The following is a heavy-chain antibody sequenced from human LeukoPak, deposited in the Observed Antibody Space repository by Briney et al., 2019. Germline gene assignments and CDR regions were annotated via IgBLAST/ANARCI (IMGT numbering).Heavy chain of an antibody. J-gene: IGHJ3*02. CDR1: GGSISSSSYY. CDR3: ARLSWDAFDI. CDR2: IYYSGST. V-gene: IGHV4-39*01. Sequence: PSETLSLTCTVSGGSISSSSYYWGWIRQPPGKGLEWIGSIYYSGSTYYNPSLKSRVTISVDTSKNQFSLKLSSVTAADTAVYYCARLSWDAFDIWGQGTMVTVSS.